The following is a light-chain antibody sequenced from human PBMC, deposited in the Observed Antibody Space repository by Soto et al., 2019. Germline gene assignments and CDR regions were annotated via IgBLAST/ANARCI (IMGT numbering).Light chain of an antibody. Sequence: EIVMTQSPATLSVSPGDRATLSCRASQSVSSNLAWYQQKPGQAPRLLIYGASTRATGFPARFSGSGSGTEFTITISSLQSEDFAVYYCQQYNNWPPGTFGQGNKLE. CDR1: QSVSSN. CDR3: QQYNNWPPGT. V-gene: IGKV3D-15*01. J-gene: IGKJ2*01. CDR2: GAS.